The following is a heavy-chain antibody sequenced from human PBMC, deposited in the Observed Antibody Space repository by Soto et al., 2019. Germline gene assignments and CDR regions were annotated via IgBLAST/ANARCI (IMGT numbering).Heavy chain of an antibody. Sequence: PSQTLSLTCAISGDSVSSNSAAWNWIRQSPSRGLEWLGRTYYRSKWYNDYAVSVKSRITINPDTSKNQFSLQLNSVTPEDMAVYYCALQNCSSTSCYTAYYGMDVWGQGTTVTVSS. CDR1: GDSVSSNSAA. CDR3: ALQNCSSTSCYTAYYGMDV. J-gene: IGHJ6*02. V-gene: IGHV6-1*01. D-gene: IGHD2-2*02. CDR2: TYYRSKWYN.